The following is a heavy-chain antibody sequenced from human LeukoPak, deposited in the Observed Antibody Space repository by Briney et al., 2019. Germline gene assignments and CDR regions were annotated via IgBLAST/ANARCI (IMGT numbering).Heavy chain of an antibody. CDR1: GGSIINYY. CDR3: ARTEESGYSYGYFGYYYYMDV. J-gene: IGHJ6*03. Sequence: SETLSLTCTVSGGSIINYYWTWIRQPPGKGLEWIGNIYHSGSTYYNPSLKSRVTISVDTSKNQFSLKLSSVTAADTAVYYCARTEESGYSYGYFGYYYYMDVWGKGTTVTVSS. CDR2: IYHSGST. V-gene: IGHV4-59*01. D-gene: IGHD5-18*01.